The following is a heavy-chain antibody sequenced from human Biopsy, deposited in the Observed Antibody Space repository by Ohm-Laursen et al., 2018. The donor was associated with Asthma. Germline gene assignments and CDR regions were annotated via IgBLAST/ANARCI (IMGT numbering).Heavy chain of an antibody. V-gene: IGHV3-53*01. J-gene: IGHJ4*02. CDR3: ARGDSSNWSHYYFDY. D-gene: IGHD3-22*01. Sequence: SLRLSCAASGFAVSRDHMFWVRQAPGKGLEWVSVIYSGGTSHTADSVRGRFTISRDYSKNTLYLQMHSLRAEDTAVYYCARGDSSNWSHYYFDYWGQGALVTVSS. CDR1: GFAVSRDH. CDR2: IYSGGTS.